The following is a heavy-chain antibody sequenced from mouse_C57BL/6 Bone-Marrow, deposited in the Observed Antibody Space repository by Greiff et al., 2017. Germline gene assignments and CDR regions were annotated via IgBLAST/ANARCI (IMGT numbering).Heavy chain of an antibody. D-gene: IGHD1-2*01. J-gene: IGHJ3*01. V-gene: IGHV1-15*01. CDR3: TRDGGGDWFAY. CDR1: GYTFTDYE. Sequence: VKLLESGAELVRPGASVTLSCKASGYTFTDYEMHWVKQTPVHGLEWIGAIDPETGGTAYNQKFKGKAILTADKSSSTAYMELRSLTSEDSAVYYCTRDGGGDWFAYWGQGTLVTVAA. CDR2: IDPETGGT.